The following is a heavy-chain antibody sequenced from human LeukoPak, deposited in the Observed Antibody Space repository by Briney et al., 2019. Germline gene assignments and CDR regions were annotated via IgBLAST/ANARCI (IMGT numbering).Heavy chain of an antibody. CDR3: ARQRAELRGIKDLQCFDS. V-gene: IGHV4-39*01. Sequence: SQTLSLPCSVCGDSITRRDYYWGRIRQTPAKGPAWIGSIKYSGCTYRNPSLRSRVTISVDRSNNQFSLKVSSVTAADTAVYYCARQRAELRGIKDLQCFDSWGQGTRVTVTS. D-gene: IGHD3-10*01. J-gene: IGHJ5*01. CDR1: GDSITRRDYY. CDR2: IKYSGCT.